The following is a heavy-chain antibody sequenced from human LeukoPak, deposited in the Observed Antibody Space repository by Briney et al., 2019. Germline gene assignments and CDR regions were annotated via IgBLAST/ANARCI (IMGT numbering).Heavy chain of an antibody. D-gene: IGHD2-21*02. V-gene: IGHV3-64*01. Sequence: GGSLRLSCAASGFTFSSYAMHWVRQAPGKGLEFVSALNSNGRNTFYASSVKGRFTISRDNSKNTLYLQMNSLRAEDTAVYYCAKDFGVVVTAIPSYWGQGTLVTVSS. J-gene: IGHJ4*02. CDR3: AKDFGVVVTAIPSY. CDR1: GFTFSSYA. CDR2: LNSNGRNT.